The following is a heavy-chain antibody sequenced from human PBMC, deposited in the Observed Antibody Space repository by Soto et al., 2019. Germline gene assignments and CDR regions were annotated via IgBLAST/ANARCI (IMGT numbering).Heavy chain of an antibody. D-gene: IGHD6-19*01. CDR3: SRNVIAVV. Sequence: GGSLRLSCTASGFTFGYYAMSWVRQAPGKGLEWVGFIRSKAYGGTTEYAASVKGRFTISRDDSKSIAYLQMNSLKTKDTAVYYCSRNVIAVVWGQGTLVTVSS. CDR1: GFTFGYYA. CDR2: IRSKAYGGTT. V-gene: IGHV3-49*04. J-gene: IGHJ4*02.